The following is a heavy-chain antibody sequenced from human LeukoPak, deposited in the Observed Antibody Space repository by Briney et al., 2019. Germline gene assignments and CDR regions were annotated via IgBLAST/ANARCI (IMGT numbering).Heavy chain of an antibody. J-gene: IGHJ4*02. CDR1: GGSITSSY. CDR2: FYYSGST. CDR3: ARVSTLEWSSDY. Sequence: KPSETLSLTCTVSGGSITSSYWSWIRQPPGKGLEWIGYFYYSGSTKYNPSLKTRVTTAVDTSKNQFSLKLSSVTAADTAVYYCARVSTLEWSSDYWGQGTLVTVSS. D-gene: IGHD3-3*01. V-gene: IGHV4-59*01.